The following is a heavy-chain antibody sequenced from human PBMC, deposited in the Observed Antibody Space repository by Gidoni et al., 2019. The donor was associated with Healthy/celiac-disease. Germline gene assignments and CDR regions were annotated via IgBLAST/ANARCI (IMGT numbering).Heavy chain of an antibody. J-gene: IGHJ4*02. Sequence: EVQLVESGEGLVTPGGSMRLSCAASGFTFSSYSMNWVRQAPGKGLGWVSSISSSSSYIYYADSVKGRFTISRDNAKNSRYLQMNSLRAEDTAVYYCARGGKWELYYFDYWGQGTLVTVSS. D-gene: IGHD1-26*01. CDR2: ISSSSSYI. CDR3: ARGGKWELYYFDY. V-gene: IGHV3-21*01. CDR1: GFTFSSYS.